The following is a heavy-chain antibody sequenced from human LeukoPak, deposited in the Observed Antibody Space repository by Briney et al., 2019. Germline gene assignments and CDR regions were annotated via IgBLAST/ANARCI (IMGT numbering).Heavy chain of an antibody. CDR3: ARAGYNWNYRYFDY. D-gene: IGHD1-7*01. CDR1: GFTFSSYS. V-gene: IGHV3-21*01. Sequence: GGSLRLSCGASGFTFSSYSMNWVRQAPGKGLEWVSSISSSSSYIYYADSVKGRFTISRDNAKNSLYLQMNSLRAEDTAVYYCARAGYNWNYRYFDYWGQGTLVTVSS. J-gene: IGHJ4*02. CDR2: ISSSSSYI.